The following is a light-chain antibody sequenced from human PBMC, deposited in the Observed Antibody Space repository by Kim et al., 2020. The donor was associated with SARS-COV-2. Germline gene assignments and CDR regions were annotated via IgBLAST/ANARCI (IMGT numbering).Light chain of an antibody. V-gene: IGLV2-14*04. J-gene: IGLJ1*01. Sequence: GQSITISCTGANRDVGGYNYVSWYQQNPGKAPKLMIYDVTKRPSGVSNRFSGSKSANTASLTISGLQAEDEADYYCSSYTSSHTWVFGTGTKVTVL. CDR2: DVT. CDR1: NRDVGGYNY. CDR3: SSYTSSHTWV.